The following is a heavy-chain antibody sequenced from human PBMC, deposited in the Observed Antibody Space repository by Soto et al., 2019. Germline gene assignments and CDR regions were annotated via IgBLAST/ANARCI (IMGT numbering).Heavy chain of an antibody. V-gene: IGHV3-23*01. CDR1: GFTFGTNA. CDR2: ISATGGGT. CDR3: AKIGREEVATSY. J-gene: IGHJ4*02. Sequence: GGSLRLSCAASGFTFGTNAMTWVRQAPGKGLEWVSGISATGGGTYYADSVKGRFTISRDNSKNTLYLQMNSLRADDTAVYYCAKIGREEVATSYWGQGTLVTVSS. D-gene: IGHD5-12*01.